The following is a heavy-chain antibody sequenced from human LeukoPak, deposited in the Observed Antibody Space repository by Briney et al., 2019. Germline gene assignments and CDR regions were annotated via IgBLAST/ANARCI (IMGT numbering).Heavy chain of an antibody. D-gene: IGHD3-16*02. V-gene: IGHV4-34*01. Sequence: PPETLSLTCAVYGGSFSGYYWSWIRQPPGKGLEWIGEINHSGSTNYNPSLKSRVTISVDTSKNQFSLELSSVTAADTAVYYCARGGYDYVWGSYRSLYYYYYMDVWGKGTTVTVSS. CDR1: GGSFSGYY. J-gene: IGHJ6*03. CDR3: ARGGYDYVWGSYRSLYYYYYMDV. CDR2: INHSGST.